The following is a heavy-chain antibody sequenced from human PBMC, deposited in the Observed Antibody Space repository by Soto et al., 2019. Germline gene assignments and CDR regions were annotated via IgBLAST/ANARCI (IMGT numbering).Heavy chain of an antibody. CDR3: GRDLTVVVTAIILYYYGMDV. J-gene: IGHJ6*02. Sequence: PGGSLRLSCAASGFTFSSYEMNWVRQAPGKGLEWVSYISSSGSTIYYADSVKGRFTISRDNAKNSLYLQMNSLRAEDTAVYYCGRDLTVVVTAIILYYYGMDVWGQGTTVTVSS. D-gene: IGHD2-21*02. CDR1: GFTFSSYE. CDR2: ISSSGSTI. V-gene: IGHV3-48*03.